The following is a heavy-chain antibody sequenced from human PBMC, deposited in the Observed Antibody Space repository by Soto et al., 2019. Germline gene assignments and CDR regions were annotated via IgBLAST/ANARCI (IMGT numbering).Heavy chain of an antibody. CDR2: IDPSDSYT. Sequence: GDSLKISCKGSGYSFTSYWISWVRQMPGKGLEWMGRIDPSDSYTNYSPSFQGHVTISADKSISTAYLQWSSLKASDTAMYYCARERIALAGTHNWFDPWGQGTLVTVSS. J-gene: IGHJ5*02. D-gene: IGHD6-19*01. CDR1: GYSFTSYW. CDR3: ARERIALAGTHNWFDP. V-gene: IGHV5-10-1*01.